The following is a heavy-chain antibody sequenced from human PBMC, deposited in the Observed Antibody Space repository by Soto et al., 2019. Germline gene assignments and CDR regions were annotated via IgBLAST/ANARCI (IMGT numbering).Heavy chain of an antibody. V-gene: IGHV3-23*01. J-gene: IGHJ1*01. CDR1: GFTFSSYA. CDR3: ASDDSSGYYYFQH. Sequence: GGSLRLSCAASGFTFSSYAMSWVRQAPGKGLEWVSAISGSGGSTYYADSVKGRFTISRDNSKNTLYLQMNSLRAEDTAVYYCASDDSSGYYYFQHRGQGTLVTVSS. D-gene: IGHD3-22*01. CDR2: ISGSGGST.